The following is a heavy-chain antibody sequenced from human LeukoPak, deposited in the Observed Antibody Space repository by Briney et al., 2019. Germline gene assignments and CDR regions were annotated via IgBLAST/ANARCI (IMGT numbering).Heavy chain of an antibody. CDR3: AKDRSSSWFLSSALDY. J-gene: IGHJ4*02. CDR1: GFTFDDYA. D-gene: IGHD6-13*01. V-gene: IGHV3-43D*03. Sequence: GGSLRLSCAASGFTFDDYAMHWVRQAPGKGLEWVSLISWDGGSTYYADSVKGRFTISRDNSKNSLYLQMNSLRAEDTALYYCAKDRSSSWFLSSALDYWGQGTLVTVSS. CDR2: ISWDGGST.